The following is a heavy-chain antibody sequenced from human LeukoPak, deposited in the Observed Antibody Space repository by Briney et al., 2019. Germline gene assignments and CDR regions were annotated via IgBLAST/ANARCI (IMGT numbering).Heavy chain of an antibody. Sequence: GASVKVSCKASGGTFSSYAISWVRQAPGQGLEWMGRIIPILGIANYAQKFQGRVTITADKSTSTAYMELSSLRSEDTAVYYCARDNREVEQWLTHWGQGTLVTVSS. CDR2: IIPILGIA. CDR3: ARDNREVEQWLTH. V-gene: IGHV1-69*04. CDR1: GGTFSSYA. J-gene: IGHJ4*02. D-gene: IGHD6-19*01.